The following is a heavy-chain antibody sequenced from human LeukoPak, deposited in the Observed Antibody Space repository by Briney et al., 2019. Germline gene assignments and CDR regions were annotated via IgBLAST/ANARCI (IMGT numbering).Heavy chain of an antibody. Sequence: PGGSLRLSCAASGFTFSDYYMSWIRQAPGKGLEWVSYISSSSSYTNYADSVKGRFTISRDNAKNSLHLQMNSLRAEDTAVYYCGRSRGAGPGAHFDVWGQGILVTVSS. D-gene: IGHD6-19*01. CDR2: ISSSSSYT. V-gene: IGHV3-11*03. CDR1: GFTFSDYY. J-gene: IGHJ4*02. CDR3: GRSRGAGPGAHFDV.